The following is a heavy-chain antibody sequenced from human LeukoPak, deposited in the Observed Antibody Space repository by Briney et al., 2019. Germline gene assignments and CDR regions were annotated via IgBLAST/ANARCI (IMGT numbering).Heavy chain of an antibody. CDR1: AFTFDDYG. V-gene: IGHV3-20*04. Sequence: GGSLRLYCAASAFTFDDYGMSWVRQAPGKGLEWVSGISWNGGSTAYVDSVKGRFTISRDNAKNSLYLQMNSLRAEDTALYYCARSYASGYYYVGAGYWGQGTLVTVSS. CDR3: ARSYASGYYYVGAGY. J-gene: IGHJ4*02. CDR2: ISWNGGST. D-gene: IGHD3-22*01.